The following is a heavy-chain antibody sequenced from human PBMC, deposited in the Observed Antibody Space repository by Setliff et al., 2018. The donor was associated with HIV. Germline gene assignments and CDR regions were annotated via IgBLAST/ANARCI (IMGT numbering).Heavy chain of an antibody. CDR2: IYYSGNT. CDR1: GASVSSSSNY. V-gene: IGHV4-39*07. CDR3: ARGPGGYSYGLPDY. D-gene: IGHD5-18*01. J-gene: IGHJ4*02. Sequence: PSETLSLTCNVSGASVSSSSNYWGWIRQPPGKGLEWIGSIYYSGNTNYNPSLKSRVTISVDTSKNQFSLKLSSVTAADTAVYYCARGPGGYSYGLPDYWGQGTLVTVSS.